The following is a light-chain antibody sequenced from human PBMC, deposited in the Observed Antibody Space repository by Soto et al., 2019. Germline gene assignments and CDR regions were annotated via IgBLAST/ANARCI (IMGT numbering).Light chain of an antibody. J-gene: IGKJ1*01. CDR3: QQYDIYPWT. CDR1: QSISSW. Sequence: DIQMTQSPSTLSASVGDRVTITCRASQSISSWLAWYQQKPGKAAKLLSYQASSLESGVPSRFSGSGSGTEFTLTISSLQPDDFATYYCQQYDIYPWTFGQGTKVEI. CDR2: QAS. V-gene: IGKV1-5*03.